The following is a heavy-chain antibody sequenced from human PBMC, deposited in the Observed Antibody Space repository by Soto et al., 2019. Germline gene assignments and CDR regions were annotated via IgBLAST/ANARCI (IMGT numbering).Heavy chain of an antibody. D-gene: IGHD3-22*01. CDR2: TRNKANSYTT. CDR1: GFTFSDHY. Sequence: EVQLVESGGGLVQPGGSLRLSCAASGFTFSDHYMDWVRQAPGKGLEWVGRTRNKANSYTTEYAASVKGRFTISRDDSKNSLYLQMNSLKTEDTAVYYWASGRDSSGYYYAEDAFDIWGQGTMVTVSS. J-gene: IGHJ3*02. CDR3: ASGRDSSGYYYAEDAFDI. V-gene: IGHV3-72*01.